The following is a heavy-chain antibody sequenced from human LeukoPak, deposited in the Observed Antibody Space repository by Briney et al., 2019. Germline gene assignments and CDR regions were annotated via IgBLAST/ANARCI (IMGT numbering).Heavy chain of an antibody. CDR1: GGSISSYY. J-gene: IGHJ6*03. CDR2: IYTSGST. Sequence: SETLSLTCTVSGGSISSYYWSWLRQPPGKGLEWIGYIYTSGSTNYNPSLKSRVTISVDTSKNQFSLKLSSVTAADTAVYYCACAFYDWAYYYYMDVWGKGTTVTVSS. CDR3: ACAFYDWAYYYYMDV. V-gene: IGHV4-4*09. D-gene: IGHD5/OR15-5a*01.